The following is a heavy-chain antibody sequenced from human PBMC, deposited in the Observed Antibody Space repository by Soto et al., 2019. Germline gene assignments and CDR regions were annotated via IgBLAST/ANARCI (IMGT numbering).Heavy chain of an antibody. CDR1: GYTFTSYS. Sequence: QVQLVQSGAEVKKPGASVKVACKASGYTFTSYSITWVRQAPGQGLEWMWWVTTYNGNTNYAQKFQGRVTMTTDTSTTTALMELRSLRSDDTAVYYCARVSDYGGHPGFYWGQGTLVTLSS. D-gene: IGHD4-17*01. CDR3: ARVSDYGGHPGFY. J-gene: IGHJ4*02. V-gene: IGHV1-18*01. CDR2: VTTYNGNT.